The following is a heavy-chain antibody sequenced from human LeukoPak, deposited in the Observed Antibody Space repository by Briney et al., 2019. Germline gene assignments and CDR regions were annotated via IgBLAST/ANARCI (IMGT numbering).Heavy chain of an antibody. CDR3: ARNPAKVFPAVD. CDR2: IDQDGSVK. V-gene: IGHV3-7*01. J-gene: IGHJ4*02. Sequence: GGSLTLSCAPSGFTFSNFWVSWVRQARGEGLEWAANIDQDGSVKYYLEYVKARFTISRDNAKNSLSLQMNNLGAEDTAVYYCARNPAKVFPAVDWGQGTLVT. D-gene: IGHD2-2*01. CDR1: GFTFSNFW.